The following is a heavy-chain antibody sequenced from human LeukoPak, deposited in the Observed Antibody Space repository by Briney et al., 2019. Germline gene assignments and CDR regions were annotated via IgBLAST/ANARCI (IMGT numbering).Heavy chain of an antibody. Sequence: HPGGSLRLSCAASGFTFSSYAMHWVRQAPGKGLEWVAVISYDGSNKYYADSVKGRFTISRDNSKNTLYLQMNSLRAEDTAVYYCAKDRVAMATMNTPFDYWGQGTLVTVSS. V-gene: IGHV3-30-3*01. CDR3: AKDRVAMATMNTPFDY. J-gene: IGHJ4*02. D-gene: IGHD5-24*01. CDR1: GFTFSSYA. CDR2: ISYDGSNK.